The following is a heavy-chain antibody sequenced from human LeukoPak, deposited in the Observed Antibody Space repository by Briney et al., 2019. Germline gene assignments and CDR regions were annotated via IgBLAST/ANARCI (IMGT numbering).Heavy chain of an antibody. CDR3: AKVGHYGGNSGFDY. D-gene: IGHD4-23*01. CDR1: GFTFSSYG. J-gene: IGHJ4*02. CDR2: ISYDGSNK. V-gene: IGHV3-30*18. Sequence: GGSLRLSCAASGFTFSSYGMQWVPQAPGKGLVWGAVISYDGSNKYYADSVKGRFTISRDNCKHKLYLEMNRLRAEDTAVYYCAKVGHYGGNSGFDYWGQGTLVPVSS.